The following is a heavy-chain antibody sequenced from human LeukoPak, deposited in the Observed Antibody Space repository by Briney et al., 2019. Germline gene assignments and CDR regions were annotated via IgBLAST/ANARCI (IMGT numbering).Heavy chain of an antibody. D-gene: IGHD3-10*01. V-gene: IGHV3-48*03. CDR2: ISSSGSTI. CDR3: AKSPSSGSYFYYFDY. J-gene: IGHJ4*02. CDR1: GFTFGSYE. Sequence: GGSLRLSCAASGFTFGSYEMSWVRQAPGKGLEWVSYISSSGSTIYYADSVKGRFTISRDNAKNSLYLQMNSLRAEDTAVYYCAKSPSSGSYFYYFDYWGQGTLVTVSS.